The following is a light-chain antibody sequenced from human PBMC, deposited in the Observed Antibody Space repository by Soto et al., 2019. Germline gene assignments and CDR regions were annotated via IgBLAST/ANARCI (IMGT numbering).Light chain of an antibody. Sequence: EIVMTQSPATVSVSPWERGTLSCRASQSVSIKLAWYQQKPGQAPRLLIYDTSTRATGIPARFSGSGSGTEFTLTISSLQSEDFAVYYCQQYNNWPPITFGQGTRLEIK. CDR3: QQYNNWPPIT. CDR2: DTS. V-gene: IGKV3-15*01. CDR1: QSVSIK. J-gene: IGKJ5*01.